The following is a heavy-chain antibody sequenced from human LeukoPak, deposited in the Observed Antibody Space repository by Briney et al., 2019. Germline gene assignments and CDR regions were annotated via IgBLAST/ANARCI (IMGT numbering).Heavy chain of an antibody. J-gene: IGHJ2*01. D-gene: IGHD6-6*01. V-gene: IGHV4-38-2*01. Sequence: SETLSLTCAVSGYSISSGYYWGLIRQPPGKGLEWIGSIYYSGSTYYNPSLKSRGTISVDTSTNQFSLKLSSVTAADTAVYYCARRASSWYFDLWGRGTLVTVSS. CDR3: ARRASSWYFDL. CDR1: GYSISSGYY. CDR2: IYYSGST.